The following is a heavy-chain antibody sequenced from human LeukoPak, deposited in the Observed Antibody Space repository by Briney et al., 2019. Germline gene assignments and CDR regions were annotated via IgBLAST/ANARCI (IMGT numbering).Heavy chain of an antibody. CDR3: ARDGGDYATSYYYYGLDV. D-gene: IGHD4-17*01. CDR1: GFTFGDHY. CDR2: TRNKANSYST. Sequence: GGSLRLSCAASGFTFGDHYMDWVRQAPGKGLEWVARTRNKANSYSTEYAASVRGRFTISRDDSKNSLYLQMNSLKTEDTAVYYCARDGGDYATSYYYYGLDVWGQGTTVTVSS. J-gene: IGHJ6*02. V-gene: IGHV3-72*01.